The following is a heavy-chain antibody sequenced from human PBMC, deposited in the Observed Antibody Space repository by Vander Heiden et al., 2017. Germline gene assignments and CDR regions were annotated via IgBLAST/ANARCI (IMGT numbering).Heavy chain of an antibody. J-gene: IGHJ4*02. CDR2: ISYDGSNK. D-gene: IGHD6-19*01. Sequence: QVQLVESGGGVVQPGRSLRLSCAASGFTFSSYGMHWVRPAPGKGLEWVAVISYDGSNKYYADSVKGRFTISRDNSKNTLYLQMNSLRAEDTAVYYCAKLGIAVAALDYWGQGTLVTVSS. CDR1: GFTFSSYG. CDR3: AKLGIAVAALDY. V-gene: IGHV3-30*18.